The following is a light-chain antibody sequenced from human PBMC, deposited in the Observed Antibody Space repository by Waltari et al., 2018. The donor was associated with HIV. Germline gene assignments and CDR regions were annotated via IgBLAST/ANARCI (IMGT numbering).Light chain of an antibody. CDR1: SSDVGGYNY. CDR3: CSYAGSYTRIWV. Sequence: QSALTQPRSVSGSPGQSILISCTGTSSDVGGYNYVSWYQQYPGKAPKLMIYDVSKRPSGVPDRFSGSKSGNTASLTISGLQAEDEGDYYCCSYAGSYTRIWVFGGGTKLTVL. CDR2: DVS. J-gene: IGLJ3*02. V-gene: IGLV2-11*01.